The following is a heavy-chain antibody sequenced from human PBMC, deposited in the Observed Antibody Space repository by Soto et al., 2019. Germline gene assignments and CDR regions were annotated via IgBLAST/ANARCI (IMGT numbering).Heavy chain of an antibody. D-gene: IGHD4-17*01. Sequence: QVQLVESGGGVVQPGRSLRLSCAASGFTFSSHGMHWVRQAPGKGLEWVAEISYDGSKKSYADSVKGRFTTSRENSENTLFLQMNSLGVEDTAVYYCAKDEGNGDYRRYYYNGMDVWGQGTTVTVSS. CDR3: AKDEGNGDYRRYYYNGMDV. V-gene: IGHV3-30*18. CDR1: GFTFSSHG. CDR2: ISYDGSKK. J-gene: IGHJ6*02.